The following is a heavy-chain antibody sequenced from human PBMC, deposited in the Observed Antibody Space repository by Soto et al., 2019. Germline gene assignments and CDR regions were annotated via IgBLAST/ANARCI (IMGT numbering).Heavy chain of an antibody. D-gene: IGHD1-1*01. CDR2: ISGSGGST. V-gene: IGHV3-53*01. CDR3: EVMWGPTAYYCARDV. J-gene: IGHJ6*02. Sequence: GGSLRLSCAASWFTVSSNYMSWVRQAPGKGLEWVSVISGSGGSTYYADSVKGRFTISRDSSENTLFLQMNSLRVEDTAVYYCEVMWGPTAYYCARDVLGQWSTGTVS. CDR1: WFTVSSNY.